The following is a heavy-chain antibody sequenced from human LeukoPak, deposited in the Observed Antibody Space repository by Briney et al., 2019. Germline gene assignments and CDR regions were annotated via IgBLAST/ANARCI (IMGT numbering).Heavy chain of an antibody. CDR2: ISGSGGST. CDR1: GFTFSSYA. J-gene: IGHJ4*02. Sequence: GGSLRLSCAASGFTFSSYAMSWVRQAPGKGLEWVSAISGSGGSTYYADSVKGRFTISRDNAKNSLYLQMNSLRAEDTAVYYCARDGTWYSDYWGQGTLVTVSS. CDR3: ARDGTWYSDY. D-gene: IGHD4/OR15-4a*01. V-gene: IGHV3-23*01.